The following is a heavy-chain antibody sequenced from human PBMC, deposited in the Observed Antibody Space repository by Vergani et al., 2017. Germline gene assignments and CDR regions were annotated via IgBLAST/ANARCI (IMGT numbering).Heavy chain of an antibody. J-gene: IGHJ4*02. Sequence: QVQLVQSGAEVKKPGASVKVSCKASGYTFTSYGISWVRQAPGQGLEWMGWISAYNGNPNYAQKLQGRVTMTTDTSTSTAYMELRSLRSDDTAVYYCAREDTYYYGSGSFPPDYWGQGTLVTVSS. V-gene: IGHV1-18*01. CDR1: GYTFTSYG. D-gene: IGHD3-10*01. CDR2: ISAYNGNP. CDR3: AREDTYYYGSGSFPPDY.